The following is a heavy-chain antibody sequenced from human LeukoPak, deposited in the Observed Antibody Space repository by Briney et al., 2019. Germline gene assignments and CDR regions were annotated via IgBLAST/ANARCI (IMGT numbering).Heavy chain of an antibody. J-gene: IGHJ4*02. CDR2: ISSRGTT. CDR1: GGSINNYY. D-gene: IGHD3-22*01. Sequence: SETLSLTCTVSGGSINNYYWNWIRLPPGKSLEWIGYISSRGTTNYNPSLKCRVTISVDTSKSHFSLRLISMTAADTAVYYCARGDSSGQDYFDSWGQGTLVTVSS. V-gene: IGHV4-59*01. CDR3: ARGDSSGQDYFDS.